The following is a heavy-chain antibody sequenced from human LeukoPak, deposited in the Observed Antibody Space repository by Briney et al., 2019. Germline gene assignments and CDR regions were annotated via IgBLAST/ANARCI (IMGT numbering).Heavy chain of an antibody. CDR1: GYSFTSYW. CDR3: ARQNYYDSSGYYYVGVYYYYYMDV. V-gene: IGHV5-51*01. Sequence: GESLKISCKGSGYSFTSYWIGWVRQMPGKGLEWMGIISFGDSDSRYSPSFQGQVTISVDKSINTAYLQWSSLKASDTAMYYCARQNYYDSSGYYYVGVYYYYYMDVWGKGTTVTASS. CDR2: ISFGDSDS. D-gene: IGHD3-22*01. J-gene: IGHJ6*03.